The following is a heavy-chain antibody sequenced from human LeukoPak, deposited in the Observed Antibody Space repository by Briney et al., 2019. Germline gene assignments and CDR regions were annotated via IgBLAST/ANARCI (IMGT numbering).Heavy chain of an antibody. J-gene: IGHJ4*02. Sequence: PGGSLRLSCAASGFTFSDYYMSWIRQAPGAGLEWVSYISSSVSTIYYADSVKGRFTISRDNAKTSLYLQMNSLRAEDTAVYYCATSLLWFGELSSLDYWGQGTLVTVSS. V-gene: IGHV3-11*01. CDR3: ATSLLWFGELSSLDY. CDR1: GFTFSDYY. CDR2: ISSSVSTI. D-gene: IGHD3-10*01.